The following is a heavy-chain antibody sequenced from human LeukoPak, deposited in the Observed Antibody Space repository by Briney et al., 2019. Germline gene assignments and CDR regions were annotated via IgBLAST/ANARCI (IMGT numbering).Heavy chain of an antibody. Sequence: PGGSLRLSCAASGFPFSNYWMHWVRQAPGEGREWVANINQDGSEKSYVDSVKGRFTISRDNTKNLVYLQMNSLRDEDTAVYYCARDSDIVVVNVHFDAFDIWGHGTLVTVSS. CDR3: ARDSDIVVVNVHFDAFDI. J-gene: IGHJ3*02. CDR1: GFPFSNYW. CDR2: INQDGSEK. V-gene: IGHV3-7*01. D-gene: IGHD2-21*01.